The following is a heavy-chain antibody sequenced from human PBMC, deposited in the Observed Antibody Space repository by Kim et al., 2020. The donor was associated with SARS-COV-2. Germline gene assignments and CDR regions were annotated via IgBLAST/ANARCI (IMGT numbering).Heavy chain of an antibody. CDR2: LSDSGGDT. CDR1: GFTFSSFA. J-gene: IGHJ2*01. CDR3: AKKGITARGQWYFDL. D-gene: IGHD6-13*01. Sequence: GGSLRLSCAASGFTFSSFAMTWVRQAPGKGLEWVSILSDSGGDTFYADSVKGRFTISRDNSKNTLYLQMNSLRAEDTAVYYCAKKGITARGQWYFDLGGRGTLVTVSS. V-gene: IGHV3-23*01.